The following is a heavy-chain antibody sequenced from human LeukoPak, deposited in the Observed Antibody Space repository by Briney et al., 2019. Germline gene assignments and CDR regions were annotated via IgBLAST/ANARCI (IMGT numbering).Heavy chain of an antibody. V-gene: IGHV3-66*01. CDR1: GVSVNRNF. CDR2: IYFGDST. J-gene: IGHJ4*02. Sequence: GGSLRLSCAASGVSVNRNFLSWVRQAPGKGLEWVSVIYFGDSTFYADSVKGRFTISRDNSKNTVNLQMNDLRAEDTAVYYCAKVFFNSGSYDFWGQGTLVTVSS. CDR3: AKVFFNSGSYDF. D-gene: IGHD3-10*01.